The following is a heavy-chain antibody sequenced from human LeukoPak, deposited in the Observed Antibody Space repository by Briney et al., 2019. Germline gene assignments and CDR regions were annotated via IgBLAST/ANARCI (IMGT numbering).Heavy chain of an antibody. D-gene: IGHD3-10*01. Sequence: GGSLRLSCAASGFTFSSYDMSWVRQAPGKGLEWDSFISGSGGSAYYADSVKGRFTISRDNSKNTLYLQMNSLRAEDTAVYYCASPYYYGSGSYFDYWGQGTLVTVSS. CDR2: ISGSGGSA. V-gene: IGHV3-23*01. CDR3: ASPYYYGSGSYFDY. J-gene: IGHJ4*02. CDR1: GFTFSSYD.